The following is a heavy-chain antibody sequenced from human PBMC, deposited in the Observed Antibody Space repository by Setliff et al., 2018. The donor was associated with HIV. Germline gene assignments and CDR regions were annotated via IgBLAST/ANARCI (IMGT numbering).Heavy chain of an antibody. D-gene: IGHD2-2*02. Sequence: KLSETLSLTCAVYGGSFSAYYWSWIRQSPEMGLEWIAEISHTGSTKYNPSLGSRVTISLATSKNQFSLSLRSLSAADTAVYHCARDKRYRFPFDSWGQGTLVTVSS. CDR3: ARDKRYRFPFDS. CDR2: ISHTGST. CDR1: GGSFSAYY. V-gene: IGHV4-34*01. J-gene: IGHJ4*02.